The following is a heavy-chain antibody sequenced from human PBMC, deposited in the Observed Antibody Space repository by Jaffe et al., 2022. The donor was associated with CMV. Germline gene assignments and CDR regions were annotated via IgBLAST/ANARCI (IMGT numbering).Heavy chain of an antibody. Sequence: QVQLQQWGAGLLKPSETLSLTCAVYGGSFSGYYWSWIRQPPGKGLEWIGEINHSGSTNYNPSLKSRVTISVDTSKNQFSLKLSSVTAADTAVYYCARRGVTPGYSYSYYFDYWGQGTLVTVSS. CDR3: ARRGVTPGYSYSYYFDY. V-gene: IGHV4-34*01. J-gene: IGHJ4*02. CDR1: GGSFSGYY. CDR2: INHSGST. D-gene: IGHD5-18*01.